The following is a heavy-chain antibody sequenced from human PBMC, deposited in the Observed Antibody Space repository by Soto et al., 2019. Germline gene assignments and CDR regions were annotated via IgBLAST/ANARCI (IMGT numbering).Heavy chain of an antibody. D-gene: IGHD3-3*01. J-gene: IGHJ5*02. CDR3: ARAHRPLLRFLDHRSQRWFDP. CDR1: GFTFSSYS. Sequence: QTGGSLRLSCAASGFTFSSYSMNWVRQAPGKGLEWVSYISSSSSTIYYADSVKGRFTISRDNAKNSLYLQMNSLRDEDTAVYYCARAHRPLLRFLDHRSQRWFDPWGQGTLVTAPQ. CDR2: ISSSSSTI. V-gene: IGHV3-48*02.